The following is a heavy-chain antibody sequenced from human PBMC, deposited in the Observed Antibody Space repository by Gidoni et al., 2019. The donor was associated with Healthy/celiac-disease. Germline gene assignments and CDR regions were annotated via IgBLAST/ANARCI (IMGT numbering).Heavy chain of an antibody. CDR3: TTDRGDYVLNY. Sequence: EVQLVESGGAFVKPGGSLSLSGAAPGFPFSNAWMSWVRQAPGKGLEWVGRIKSKTDGGTTDYAAPVKGRFTISRDDSKNTLYLQMNSLKTEETAVYYCTTDRGDYVLNYWGQGTLVTVSS. D-gene: IGHD4-17*01. CDR2: IKSKTDGGTT. J-gene: IGHJ4*02. CDR1: GFPFSNAW. V-gene: IGHV3-15*02.